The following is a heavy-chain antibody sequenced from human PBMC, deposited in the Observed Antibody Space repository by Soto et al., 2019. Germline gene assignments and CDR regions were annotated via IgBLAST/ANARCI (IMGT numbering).Heavy chain of an antibody. CDR1: GYTFTGYY. D-gene: IGHD2-15*01. CDR3: ARAPGVLDGMDV. J-gene: IGHJ6*02. V-gene: IGHV1-2*04. CDR2: INPNSGGT. Sequence: GASVEVSCRASGYTFTGYYMHWVRQAPGQGLEWMGWINPNSGGTNYAQKFQGWVTMTRDTSISTAYMELSRLRSDDTAVYYCARAPGVLDGMDVWGQGTTVTVSS.